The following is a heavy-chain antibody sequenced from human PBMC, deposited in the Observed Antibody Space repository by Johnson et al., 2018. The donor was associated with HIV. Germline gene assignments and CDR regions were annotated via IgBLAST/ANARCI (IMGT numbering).Heavy chain of an antibody. V-gene: IGHV3-7*03. J-gene: IGHJ3*01. CDR3: ARDRIVGWEPYDAFDL. Sequence: VHLVESGGGLVQPGGSLRLSCAASGFTFSSYWMSWVRQAPGKGLEWVANIKQDGSEKYYVDSVKGRLTISRDNAKNSLSLQMNSLRAEDTAMYYCARDRIVGWEPYDAFDLWGQGTVVTVS. D-gene: IGHD1-26*01. CDR1: GFTFSSYW. CDR2: IKQDGSEK.